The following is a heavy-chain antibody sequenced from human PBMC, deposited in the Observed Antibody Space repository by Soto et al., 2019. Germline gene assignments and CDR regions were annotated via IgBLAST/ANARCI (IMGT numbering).Heavy chain of an antibody. V-gene: IGHV1-18*01. CDR2: ISAYNGNT. Sequence: GASVKVSCKASGYTFTSYGISWVRQAPGQGLERMGWISAYNGNTNYAQKLQGRVTMTTDTSTSTAYMELRSLRSDDTAVYYCASTIGYCSGGSCYSDANFDYWGQGTLVTVSS. D-gene: IGHD2-15*01. CDR1: GYTFTSYG. CDR3: ASTIGYCSGGSCYSDANFDY. J-gene: IGHJ4*02.